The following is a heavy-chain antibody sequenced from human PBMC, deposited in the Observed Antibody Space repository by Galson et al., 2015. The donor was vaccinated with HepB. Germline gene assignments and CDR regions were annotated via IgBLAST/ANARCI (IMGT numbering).Heavy chain of an antibody. Sequence: SLRLSCAASGFTFSSYAMHWVRQAPGKGLEWVAVISYDGSNKYYADSVKGRFTISRDNSKNTLYLQMNSLRAEDTAVYYCARDRGWLVPRWSFDYWGQGTLVTVSS. CDR1: GFTFSSYA. V-gene: IGHV3-30-3*01. CDR2: ISYDGSNK. D-gene: IGHD6-19*01. CDR3: ARDRGWLVPRWSFDY. J-gene: IGHJ4*02.